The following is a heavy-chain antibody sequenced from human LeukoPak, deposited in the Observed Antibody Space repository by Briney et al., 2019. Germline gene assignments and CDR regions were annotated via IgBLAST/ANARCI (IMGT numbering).Heavy chain of an antibody. D-gene: IGHD1-26*01. Sequence: GGSLRLSCAASGFTFSSYAMSWVRQAPGKGLEWVSAISGSGGSTYYADSVKGRFTISRDNSKNTVSLQMNSLRDEDTAVYFCAVSRIVGAVDVFDMWGQGTMVTVSS. V-gene: IGHV3-23*01. CDR3: AVSRIVGAVDVFDM. CDR2: ISGSGGST. J-gene: IGHJ3*02. CDR1: GFTFSSYA.